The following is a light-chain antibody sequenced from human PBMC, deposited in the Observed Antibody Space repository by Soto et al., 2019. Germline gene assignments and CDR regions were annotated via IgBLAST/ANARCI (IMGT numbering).Light chain of an antibody. CDR3: QQSYSTPIT. J-gene: IGKJ5*01. Sequence: DMHVTDSASALASCGGDXGXXXXXASQSISSWLAWYQQKPGKAPKLLIYAASSLQSGVPSRFSGSGSGTDFTLTISSLQPEDFATYYCQQSYSTPITFGQGTRLEIK. CDR1: QSISSW. CDR2: AAS. V-gene: IGKV1-39*01.